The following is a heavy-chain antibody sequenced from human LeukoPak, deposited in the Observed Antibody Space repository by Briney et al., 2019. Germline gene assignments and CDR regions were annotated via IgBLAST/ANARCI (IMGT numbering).Heavy chain of an antibody. Sequence: PGGSLRLSCAASGFTFSSYWMSWVRQAPGKGLEWVANIKQDGSEKYYVDSVKGRFTISRHNAKNSLYLQMNSLRAEDTAVYYCARDPFDYDILTGYYSAVDYWGQGTLVTVSS. V-gene: IGHV3-7*01. J-gene: IGHJ4*02. CDR3: ARDPFDYDILTGYYSAVDY. CDR2: IKQDGSEK. CDR1: GFTFSSYW. D-gene: IGHD3-9*01.